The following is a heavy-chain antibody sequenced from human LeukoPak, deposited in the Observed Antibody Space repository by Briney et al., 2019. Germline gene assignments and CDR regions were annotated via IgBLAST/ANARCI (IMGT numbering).Heavy chain of an antibody. V-gene: IGHV3-9*01. CDR1: GFTFDDYV. CDR2: ISWNSGSI. J-gene: IGHJ3*02. CDR3: AKDQNEYSSSYAFDI. D-gene: IGHD6-6*01. Sequence: GGSLRLSCAASGFTFDDYVMHWVGQAPGQGLEWVSGISWNSGSIGYADSVKGRFTISRDNAKNSLYLQMNSLRAEDTALYYCAKDQNEYSSSYAFDIWGQGTMVTVSS.